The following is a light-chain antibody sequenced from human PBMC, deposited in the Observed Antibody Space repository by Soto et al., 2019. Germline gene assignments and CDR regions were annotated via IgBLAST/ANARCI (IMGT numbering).Light chain of an antibody. CDR3: SSCTSINTWV. CDR2: EVS. CDR1: SSDVGGYNY. V-gene: IGLV2-14*01. J-gene: IGLJ3*02. Sequence: QSALTQPASVSGSPGPSITISCTGTSSDVGGYNYVSWYQQHPGKAPKLMIYEVSNRPSGVSNRFSGSKYGNTAPLTLSGLHAEDEADYYCSSCTSINTWVFCGGTKLTVL.